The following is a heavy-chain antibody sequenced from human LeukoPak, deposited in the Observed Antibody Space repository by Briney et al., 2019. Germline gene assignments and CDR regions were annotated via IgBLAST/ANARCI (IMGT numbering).Heavy chain of an antibody. Sequence: GGSLSSSFAAPGLFFGTYTMNWFRQAPGKGLGWVSYIRSTGSSAHYADSVKGRITISRDNAKNSLYLQLNSLRAEDTAVYYCARGGYIYGYELAYWGHGTLVTVSS. J-gene: IGHJ4*01. CDR3: ARGGYIYGYELAY. V-gene: IGHV3-48*03. CDR1: GLFFGTYT. CDR2: IRSTGSSA. D-gene: IGHD5-18*01.